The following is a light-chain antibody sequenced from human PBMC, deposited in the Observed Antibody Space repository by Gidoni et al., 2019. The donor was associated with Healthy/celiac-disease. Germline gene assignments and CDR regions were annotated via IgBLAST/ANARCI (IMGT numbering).Light chain of an antibody. CDR2: LGS. V-gene: IGKV2-28*01. CDR1: QSLLHSNGYNY. J-gene: IGKJ4*01. Sequence: DIVMTQSPLSLPVTPGEPASISCSSSQSLLHSNGYNYLDWYLQKPGQSPQLLIYLGSNRASGVPDRFSGSGSGTDFTLKISRVEAEDVGVSFCMQALQTLTFGGGTKVEIK. CDR3: MQALQTLT.